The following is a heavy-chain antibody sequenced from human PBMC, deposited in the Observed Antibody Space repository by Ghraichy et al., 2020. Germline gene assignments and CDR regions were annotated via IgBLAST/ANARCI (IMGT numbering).Heavy chain of an antibody. CDR3: ARKDYFNSGTYYIPFFDY. Sequence: GGSLRLSCAASGFTFSTYNMNWVRQAPGKGLEWLSSISSSSSTISYADSVKGRFTISRDNAKNSLHLQMNNLRDEDTAVYYCARKDYFNSGTYYIPFFDYWGQGTLVTVSS. D-gene: IGHD3-10*01. CDR2: ISSSSSTI. J-gene: IGHJ4*02. CDR1: GFTFSTYN. V-gene: IGHV3-48*02.